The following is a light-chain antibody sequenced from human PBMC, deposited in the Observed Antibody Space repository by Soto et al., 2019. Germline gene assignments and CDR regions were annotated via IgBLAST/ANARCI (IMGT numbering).Light chain of an antibody. CDR2: GAS. CDR1: QSVSTNY. Sequence: EIVMTQSPATLSVPPGERATLSCRASQSVSTNYLAWYQQKPGQAPRLLIYGASSRATGIPDRFSGSGSGTDFTLTINRLEPEDFAVYYCQHYDNSPLTFGGGTKVDI. J-gene: IGKJ4*01. CDR3: QHYDNSPLT. V-gene: IGKV3-20*01.